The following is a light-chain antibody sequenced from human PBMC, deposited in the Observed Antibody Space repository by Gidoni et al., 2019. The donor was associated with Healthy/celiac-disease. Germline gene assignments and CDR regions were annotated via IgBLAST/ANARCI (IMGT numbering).Light chain of an antibody. Sequence: EIVLTQSPATLSLSPGERATLSCRASQSLSSYLAWYQQKPGQAPRPLIYDASNRATGIPARFSGSGSGTDFTLTISSLEPEDFAVYYCQQRSNWPRTFGQGTKVEIK. CDR2: DAS. V-gene: IGKV3-11*01. CDR1: QSLSSY. J-gene: IGKJ1*01. CDR3: QQRSNWPRT.